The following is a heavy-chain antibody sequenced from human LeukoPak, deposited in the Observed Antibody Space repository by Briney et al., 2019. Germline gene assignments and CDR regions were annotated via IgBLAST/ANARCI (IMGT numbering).Heavy chain of an antibody. CDR3: ARPMYYYDSSGYYYSRRSEYFQH. Sequence: SETLSLTCTVSGGSISSYYWSWIQQPPGKGLEWIGSIYHSGSTYYNPSLKSRVTISVDTSKNQFSLKLSSVTAADTAVYYCARPMYYYDSSGYYYSRRSEYFQHWGQGTLVTVSS. CDR2: IYHSGST. V-gene: IGHV4-59*04. J-gene: IGHJ1*01. D-gene: IGHD3-22*01. CDR1: GGSISSYY.